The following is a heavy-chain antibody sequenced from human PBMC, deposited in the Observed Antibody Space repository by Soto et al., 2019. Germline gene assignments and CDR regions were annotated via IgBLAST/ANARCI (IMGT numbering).Heavy chain of an antibody. CDR2: IYYSGST. D-gene: IGHD3-3*01. V-gene: IGHV4-39*01. Sequence: QLQLQESGPGLVKPSETLSLSCTVSGGSISSSSYYWGWIRQPPGKGPEWIGSIYYSGSTYYNPSRKSRVTITVDTSKNQFSLKLSSVTAADTAVYYCADETVRNYDFWSGYPNHDAFDIWGQGTMVTVSS. J-gene: IGHJ3*02. CDR1: GGSISSSSYY. CDR3: ADETVRNYDFWSGYPNHDAFDI.